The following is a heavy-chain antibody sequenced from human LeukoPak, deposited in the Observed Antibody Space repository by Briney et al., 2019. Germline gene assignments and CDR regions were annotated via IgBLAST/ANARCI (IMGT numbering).Heavy chain of an antibody. V-gene: IGHV3-23*01. CDR2: ITGSGYST. J-gene: IGHJ4*02. Sequence: GRSLRLSCEASGFTFSNFAMYWVRQAPGKGLEWVSGITGSGYSTYSADSVKGRFTISRDNSKNTLDLQMNSLRAEDTAVYYWAKDYVFRSTTCPDFFDHWGQGTLVTVSS. D-gene: IGHD2-2*01. CDR3: AKDYVFRSTTCPDFFDH. CDR1: GFTFSNFA.